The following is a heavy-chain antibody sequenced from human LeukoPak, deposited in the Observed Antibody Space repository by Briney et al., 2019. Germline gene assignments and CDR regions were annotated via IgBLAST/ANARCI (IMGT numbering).Heavy chain of an antibody. Sequence: ASVKVSCKASGYTFTSYDINWVRQATGQGLEWMGWMNPNSGNTGYAQKFQGRVTMTRNTSISTAYMELSSLRSEDTAVYYCAREEHMVRGVIDWGQGTLVTVSS. V-gene: IGHV1-8*01. D-gene: IGHD3-10*01. CDR1: GYTFTSYD. CDR3: AREEHMVRGVID. CDR2: MNPNSGNT. J-gene: IGHJ4*02.